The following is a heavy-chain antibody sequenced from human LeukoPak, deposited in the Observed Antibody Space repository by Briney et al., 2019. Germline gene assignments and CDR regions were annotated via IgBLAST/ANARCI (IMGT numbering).Heavy chain of an antibody. J-gene: IGHJ4*02. D-gene: IGHD5-24*01. V-gene: IGHV3-21*01. Sequence: GGSLRLSCAASGFTFSSYSINWVRQAPGKGLEWVSSISSSTSYIYYADSVKGRFTISGDNAKNSLYLQMNSLRAEDTAVYYCARTSGWLQVYYFDYWGQGTLVTVSS. CDR1: GFTFSSYS. CDR2: ISSSTSYI. CDR3: ARTSGWLQVYYFDY.